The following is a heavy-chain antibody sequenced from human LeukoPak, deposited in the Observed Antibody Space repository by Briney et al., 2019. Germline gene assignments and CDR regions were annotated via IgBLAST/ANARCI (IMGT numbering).Heavy chain of an antibody. CDR1: GGSITSANW. J-gene: IGHJ4*02. Sequence: SETLSLTCAVSGGSITSANWWSWVRQPPGKGLEWIGEIYHSGNTNYNPSLKSRVTISVDKSKNQFSLKLSSVTAADTAVYYCARDAYDSSGYSFDYWGQGTLVTVSS. CDR3: ARDAYDSSGYSFDY. V-gene: IGHV4-4*02. CDR2: IYHSGNT. D-gene: IGHD3-22*01.